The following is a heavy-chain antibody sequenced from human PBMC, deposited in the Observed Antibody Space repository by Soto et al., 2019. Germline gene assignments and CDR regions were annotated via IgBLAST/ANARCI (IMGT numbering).Heavy chain of an antibody. CDR2: IIPIFGTA. Sequence: QVQLVQSGAEVKKPGSSVKVSCKASGGTFSSYSISCVRQAPGQGLTSMGGIIPIFGTANYAQKFQGRVTITADESTSTAYMELSSLRSEDTAVYYCARGPRVGATMSYFDYWGQGTLVTVSS. CDR1: GGTFSSYS. V-gene: IGHV1-69*12. J-gene: IGHJ4*02. CDR3: ARGPRVGATMSYFDY. D-gene: IGHD1-26*01.